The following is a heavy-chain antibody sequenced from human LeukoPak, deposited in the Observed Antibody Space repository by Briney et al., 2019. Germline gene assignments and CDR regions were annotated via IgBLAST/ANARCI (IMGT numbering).Heavy chain of an antibody. J-gene: IGHJ4*02. CDR1: GFTFDDYA. Sequence: PGGSLRLSCAASGFTFDDYAMHWVRQAPGKGLEWVSGISWNSGGIGYADSVKGRFTISRDNAKNSPYLQMNSLRAEDMALYYCARGYSYGYVGIDYWGQGTLVTVSS. D-gene: IGHD5-18*01. CDR3: ARGYSYGYVGIDY. V-gene: IGHV3-9*03. CDR2: ISWNSGGI.